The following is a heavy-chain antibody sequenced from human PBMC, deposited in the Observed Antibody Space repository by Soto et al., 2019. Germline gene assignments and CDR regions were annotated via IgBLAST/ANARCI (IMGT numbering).Heavy chain of an antibody. CDR3: ARGLPSIVATIISDYYGMDV. Sequence: SETLSLTCAVYCGSFSGYYWSWIRQPPGKGLEWIGEINHSGSTNYNPSLKSRVTISVDTSKNQFSLKLSSVTAADTAVYYCARGLPSIVATIISDYYGMDVWGQGTTVTVSS. V-gene: IGHV4-34*01. CDR1: CGSFSGYY. D-gene: IGHD5-12*01. J-gene: IGHJ6*02. CDR2: INHSGST.